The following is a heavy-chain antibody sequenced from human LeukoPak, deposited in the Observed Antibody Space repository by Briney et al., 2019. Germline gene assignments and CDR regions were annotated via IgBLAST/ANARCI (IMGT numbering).Heavy chain of an antibody. V-gene: IGHV4-39*07. CDR3: ARDTALWTFDI. J-gene: IGHJ3*02. Sequence: KASETLSLTCTVSGGLISISTYYWGWIRQPPGKGLEWIGSIYYSGTTHYNPSLKSRVTIAVDTSKNQFSLKLISVTAADTAMYYCARDTALWTFDIWGQGTMVTVSS. CDR1: GGLISISTYY. CDR2: IYYSGTT. D-gene: IGHD2-21*02.